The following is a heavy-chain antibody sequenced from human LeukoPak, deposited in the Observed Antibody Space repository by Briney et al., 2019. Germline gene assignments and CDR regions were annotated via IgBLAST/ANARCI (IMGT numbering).Heavy chain of an antibody. CDR1: GGSISSYY. Sequence: PSETLSLTCTVSGGSISSYYWSWIRQPPGKGLEWIGYISYSGTTIYNPSLTSRVTISLDTSKNQFSLKLSSVTAADTAVYYCARGGMKMTYYFDYWGQGTLVTVSS. CDR3: ARGGMKMTYYFDY. D-gene: IGHD2-21*02. CDR2: ISYSGTT. V-gene: IGHV4-59*01. J-gene: IGHJ4*02.